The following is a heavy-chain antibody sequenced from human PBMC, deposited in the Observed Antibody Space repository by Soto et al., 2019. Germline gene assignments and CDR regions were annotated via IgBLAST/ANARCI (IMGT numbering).Heavy chain of an antibody. CDR3: ARDLGEMANLVRLAP. V-gene: IGHV1-46*01. J-gene: IGHJ5*02. Sequence: QVQLVQSGAEVKKPGASVKVSCKASGYTFTSYYMHWVRQAPGQGLEWMGIINPSGGSTSYAQKFQGRVTMTRDTSTSTVYMELSSLRSEDTAVYYCARDLGEMANLVRLAPWGQGTLVTVSS. CDR2: INPSGGST. CDR1: GYTFTSYY. D-gene: IGHD5-12*01.